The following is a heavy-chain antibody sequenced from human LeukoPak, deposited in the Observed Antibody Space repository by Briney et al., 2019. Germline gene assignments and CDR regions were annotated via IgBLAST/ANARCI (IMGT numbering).Heavy chain of an antibody. J-gene: IGHJ4*02. CDR1: EFTFSSYW. CDR3: ARDSPMRSF. CDR2: IKQDGREK. V-gene: IGHV3-7*01. Sequence: GGSLRLSCAASEFTFSSYWMSWVRQAPGKGPEWVANIKQDGREKNYVDSVKGRFTISRDNAKNSLYLQMDSLRVEDTAVYYCARDSPMRSFWGQGTLVTVSS.